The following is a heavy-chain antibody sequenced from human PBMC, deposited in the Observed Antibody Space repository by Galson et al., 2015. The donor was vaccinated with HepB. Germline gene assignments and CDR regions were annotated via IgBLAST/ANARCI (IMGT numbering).Heavy chain of an antibody. D-gene: IGHD3-22*01. CDR1: GYTLTELS. CDR3: ATDQSIVVQAFDI. J-gene: IGHJ3*02. V-gene: IGHV1-24*01. Sequence: SVKVSCKVSGYTLTELSMHWVRQAPGKGLEWMGGFDSEDGETIYAQKFQGRVTMTEDTSTDTAYMELSSLRSEDTAVYYCATDQSIVVQAFDIWGQGTMVTVSS. CDR2: FDSEDGET.